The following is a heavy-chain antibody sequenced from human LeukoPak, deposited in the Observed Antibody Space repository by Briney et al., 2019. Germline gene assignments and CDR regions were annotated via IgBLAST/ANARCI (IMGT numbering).Heavy chain of an antibody. CDR3: ARLPYYFDY. J-gene: IGHJ4*02. V-gene: IGHV3-48*02. CDR1: GFTFSYYS. CDR2: ITSSSSTV. Sequence: GGSLRLSCEASGFTFSYYSMTWVRQAPGRGLEWVSYITSSSSTVYYADSVKGRFTISRDNAKNSLYLQMNSLRDDDTAVYYCARLPYYFDYWGQGTLVTVSS.